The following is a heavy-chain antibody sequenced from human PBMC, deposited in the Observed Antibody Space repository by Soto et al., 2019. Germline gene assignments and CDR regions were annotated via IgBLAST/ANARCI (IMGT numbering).Heavy chain of an antibody. CDR1: GYTFTSYD. J-gene: IGHJ5*02. CDR2: VNPNSGNT. CDR3: AREGYSSSSGPRGNWFDP. D-gene: IGHD6-6*01. Sequence: GASVKVSCKASGYTFTSYDINWVRQATGQGLQWVGWVNPNSGNTGYAQKFQGRVTMTKNTSISTAYMELSSLTSEDTAVYYCAREGYSSSSGPRGNWFDPWGQGTLATVSS. V-gene: IGHV1-8*01.